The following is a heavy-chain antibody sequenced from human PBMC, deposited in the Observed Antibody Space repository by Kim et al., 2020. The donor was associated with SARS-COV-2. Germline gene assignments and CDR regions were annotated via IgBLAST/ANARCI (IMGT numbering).Heavy chain of an antibody. CDR3: TRQEAGDYDADF. CDR2: IRSKANSNAT. J-gene: IGHJ4*02. CDR1: GFTFSGSA. D-gene: IGHD4-17*01. V-gene: IGHV3-73*01. Sequence: GGSLRLSCAASGFTFSGSAMHWVRQAPGKGLEWVAGIRSKANSNATADAASGRGRITSYSDDSKHSLQMHIKRAKTEDTDVYECTRQEAGDYDADFWGQG.